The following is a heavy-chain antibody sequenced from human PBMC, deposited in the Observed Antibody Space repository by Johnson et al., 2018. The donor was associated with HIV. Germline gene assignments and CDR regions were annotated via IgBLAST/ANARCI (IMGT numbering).Heavy chain of an antibody. CDR2: ISHDGSNK. V-gene: IGHV3-33*05. CDR1: GFTFSS. D-gene: IGHD4-17*01. CDR3: ARSPETGDRLWRAFDI. J-gene: IGHJ3*02. Sequence: QEQLVESGGGVVQPGGSLRLSCATSGFTFSSMHWDRQAPGKGLEWVAVISHDGSNKYYADPVTGRFTISRDNSKNTLYLQMNSLIAEDTAVYYCARSPETGDRLWRAFDIWGHGTMVTVSS.